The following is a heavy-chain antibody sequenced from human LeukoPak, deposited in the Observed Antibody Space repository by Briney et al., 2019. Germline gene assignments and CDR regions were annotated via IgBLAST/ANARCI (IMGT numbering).Heavy chain of an antibody. J-gene: IGHJ4*02. CDR1: GFTLSTYA. CDR2: ISGSGGST. V-gene: IGHV3-23*01. Sequence: GGSLRLSCAASGFTLSTYAMSWVRQAPGEGLEWVSAISGSGGSTHYADSVKGRFTISRDNSKNTVYLQMNSLRAEDTAVYYCAKEASTETFIDYWGQGTLVTVSS. CDR3: AKEASTETFIDY. D-gene: IGHD1-1*01.